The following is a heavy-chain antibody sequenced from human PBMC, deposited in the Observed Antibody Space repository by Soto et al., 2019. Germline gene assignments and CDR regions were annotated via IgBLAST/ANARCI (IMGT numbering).Heavy chain of an antibody. CDR1: GGTFSSYA. Sequence: SVKVSCKASGGTFSSYAISWVRQAPGQGLGWMGGIIPIFGTANYAQKFQGRVTITADKSTSTAYMELSSLRSEDTAVYYCARDQAAAGLRYYYYYGMDVWGQGTTVTVSS. V-gene: IGHV1-69*06. D-gene: IGHD6-13*01. CDR2: IIPIFGTA. CDR3: ARDQAAAGLRYYYYYGMDV. J-gene: IGHJ6*02.